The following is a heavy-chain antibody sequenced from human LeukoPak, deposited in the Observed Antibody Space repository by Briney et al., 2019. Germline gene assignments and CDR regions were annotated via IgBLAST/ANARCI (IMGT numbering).Heavy chain of an antibody. CDR2: ISSNGGST. D-gene: IGHD1-26*01. CDR3: AKGYSYGAFDI. Sequence: GGSLRLSCAASGFTFSSYAMHWVRQAPGKGLEYVSAISSNGGSTYYANSVKGRFTISRDNSKNTLYLQMGSLRAEDMAVYYCAKGYSYGAFDIWGQGTMVTVSS. CDR1: GFTFSSYA. J-gene: IGHJ3*02. V-gene: IGHV3-64*01.